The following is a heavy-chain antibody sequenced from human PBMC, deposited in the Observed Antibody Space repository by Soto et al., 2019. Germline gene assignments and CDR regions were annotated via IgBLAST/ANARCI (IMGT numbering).Heavy chain of an antibody. Sequence: QLQLQESGSGLVKPAQTLSLSCAVSGDSINSGGYSWSWLRQPPGKGLEWVGYMYYHGRAYYNPSLMGRLTISGDMSKNQVSLNLTSMTAADTAVYYCARGTMTPTLWWYFDLWGRGILVTVSS. J-gene: IGHJ2*01. V-gene: IGHV4-30-2*01. D-gene: IGHD4-17*01. CDR3: ARGTMTPTLWWYFDL. CDR1: GDSINSGGYS. CDR2: MYYHGRA.